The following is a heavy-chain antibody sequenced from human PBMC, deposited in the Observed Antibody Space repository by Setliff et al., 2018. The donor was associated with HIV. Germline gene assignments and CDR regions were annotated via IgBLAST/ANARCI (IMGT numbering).Heavy chain of an antibody. V-gene: IGHV3-9*01. CDR3: ARARSTHLLDY. CDR1: GFTFDDYA. Sequence: SLRLSCAASGFTFDDYAMHWIRQAPGRGLEWVSGINWVGADIGYADFVKGRFTISRDNAKDTLYLQMNSLRAEDTAMYYCARARSTHLLDYWGQGTLVTVSS. D-gene: IGHD2-2*01. J-gene: IGHJ4*02. CDR2: INWVGADI.